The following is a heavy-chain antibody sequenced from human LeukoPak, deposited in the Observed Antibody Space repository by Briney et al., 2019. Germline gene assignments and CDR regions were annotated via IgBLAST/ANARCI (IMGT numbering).Heavy chain of an antibody. CDR1: GFTFDDYA. Sequence: PGGSLRLSCAASGFTFDDYAMHWVRQAPGKGLEWVSGISWNSGSIGYADSVKGRFTISRDNAKNSLYLQMNSLRAEDTALYYCAKEKRRLYSSGSYLDYWGQGTLVTVSS. J-gene: IGHJ4*02. V-gene: IGHV3-9*01. CDR3: AKEKRRLYSSGSYLDY. CDR2: ISWNSGSI. D-gene: IGHD6-19*01.